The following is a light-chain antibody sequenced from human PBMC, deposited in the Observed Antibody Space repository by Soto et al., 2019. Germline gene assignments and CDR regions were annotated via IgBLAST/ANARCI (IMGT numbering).Light chain of an antibody. V-gene: IGLV2-8*01. J-gene: IGLJ1*01. CDR3: SSYAGSNNFV. CDR2: EVS. CDR1: SSDVGGYNY. Sequence: QSVLTPPPSASGAPGQAVTISCPGTSSDVGGYNYVYWYQHHPGKAPKLMIYEVSKRPSGVPDRFSGSKSGNTASLTVTGVQAEDEADYYCSSYAGSNNFVFGTGTKVTVL.